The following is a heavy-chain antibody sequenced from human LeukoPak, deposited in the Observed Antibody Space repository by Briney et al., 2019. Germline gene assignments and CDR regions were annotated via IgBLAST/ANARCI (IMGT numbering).Heavy chain of an antibody. J-gene: IGHJ6*03. CDR1: GGSFSGYY. CDR3: ARDAYTAMFNMDV. D-gene: IGHD5-18*01. CDR2: INHSGST. Sequence: SETLSLTCTVYGGSFSGYYWSWIRQPPGKGLEWIGEINHSGSTNYNPSLKSRVTISVDTSKNQFSLKLSSVTAADTAVYYCARDAYTAMFNMDVWGKGTTVTVSS. V-gene: IGHV4-34*01.